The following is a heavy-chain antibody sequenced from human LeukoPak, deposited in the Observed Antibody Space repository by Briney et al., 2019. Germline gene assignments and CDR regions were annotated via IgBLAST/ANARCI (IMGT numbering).Heavy chain of an antibody. CDR3: ARGGSIAARGRLNWFDP. V-gene: IGHV1-46*01. CDR1: GYTFTSYY. Sequence: GESLRISCKASGYTFTSYYMHWVRQAPGQGLEWMGIINPSGGSTSYAQKFQGRVTMTRDTSTSTVYMELSSLRSEDTAVYYCARGGSIAARGRLNWFDPWGQGTLVTVSS. D-gene: IGHD6-6*01. J-gene: IGHJ5*02. CDR2: INPSGGST.